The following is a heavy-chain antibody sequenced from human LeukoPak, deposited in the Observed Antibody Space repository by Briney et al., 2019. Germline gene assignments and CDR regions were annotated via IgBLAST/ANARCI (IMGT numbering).Heavy chain of an antibody. Sequence: GGSLRLSCADSGFTFSSYSMNWVRQAPGKGLEWVSSISSSSSYIYYADSVKGRFTISRDNAKNSLYLQMNSLRAEDTAVYYFARDQGRWLQFYYYYGMDVWGQGTTVTVSS. CDR3: ARDQGRWLQFYYYYGMDV. D-gene: IGHD5-24*01. CDR1: GFTFSSYS. V-gene: IGHV3-21*01. J-gene: IGHJ6*02. CDR2: ISSSSSYI.